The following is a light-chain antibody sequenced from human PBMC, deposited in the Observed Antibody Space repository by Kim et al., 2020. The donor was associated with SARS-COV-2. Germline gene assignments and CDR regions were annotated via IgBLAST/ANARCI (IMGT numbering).Light chain of an antibody. CDR3: KQYETYWT. V-gene: IGKV1-5*03. J-gene: IGKJ1*01. CDR2: QAS. CDR1: QSVDGW. Sequence: DIQMTQSPSTLSASVGDRVTITRRASQSVDGWLAWYQQKPGKAPRLLIYQASKLADGVPSRFTGSGSGTDFTLTVNNLQPHDSAVYYCKQYETYWTFGPGTKVDIK.